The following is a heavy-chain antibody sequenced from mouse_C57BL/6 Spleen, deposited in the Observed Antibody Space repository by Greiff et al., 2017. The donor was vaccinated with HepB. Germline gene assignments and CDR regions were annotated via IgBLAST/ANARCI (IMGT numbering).Heavy chain of an antibody. Sequence: VQLVESGPELVKPGASVKISCKASGYAFSSSWMNWVKQRPGQGLEWIGRIYPGDGDTNYNGKFKGKATLTADKSSSTAYMQLSSLTSEDSAVYFCARMGVVDYAMDYWGQGTSVTVSS. D-gene: IGHD1-1*01. V-gene: IGHV1-82*01. CDR1: GYAFSSSW. J-gene: IGHJ4*01. CDR3: ARMGVVDYAMDY. CDR2: IYPGDGDT.